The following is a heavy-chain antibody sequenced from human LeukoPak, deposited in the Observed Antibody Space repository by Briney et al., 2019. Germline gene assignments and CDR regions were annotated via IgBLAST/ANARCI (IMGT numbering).Heavy chain of an antibody. CDR1: GFTFSAYA. J-gene: IGHJ6*02. CDR3: ARDLHYYVAMHV. D-gene: IGHD3-10*02. V-gene: IGHV3-23*01. Sequence: PGGSLRLSCEASGFTFSAYAMTWVRQATGKGVEWVSSIGSDNKQQYSESVKGRFAISRENSKKKMLLQQQKLESEETGLYYCARDLHYYVAMHVWGQGTTVTVSS. CDR2: IGSDNKQ.